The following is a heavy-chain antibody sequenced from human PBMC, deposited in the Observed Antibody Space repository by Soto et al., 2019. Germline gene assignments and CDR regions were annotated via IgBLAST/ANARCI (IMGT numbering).Heavy chain of an antibody. CDR1: GGSNSSSSYY. CDR3: ARGALTGWYFAL. Sequence: QLQLQESGPGLVKPSETLSLTCTVSGGSNSSSSYYWGWIRQPPGKGLEWIGSIYYSGSTYYNPSLTSRVAISVEPSKNQFSLKQSPVTAADTAVYYCARGALTGWYFALWGRGTLVIVSS. V-gene: IGHV4-39*01. D-gene: IGHD3-3*02. CDR2: IYYSGST. J-gene: IGHJ2*01.